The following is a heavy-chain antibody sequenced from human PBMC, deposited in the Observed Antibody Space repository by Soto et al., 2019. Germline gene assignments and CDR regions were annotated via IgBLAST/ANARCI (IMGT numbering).Heavy chain of an antibody. CDR2: IVTISGTA. J-gene: IGHJ5*02. V-gene: IGHV1-69*13. D-gene: IGHD3-10*01. Sequence: GASVKVSCMASGVTFSSYAISWVRHAPGQGPEWMGGIVTISGTANYAQKFQSRVTSTADESTSTAYMEQSSLRSEDTAVYYCARALPSYGSGSYIFDPWGKGTLVTVSS. CDR3: ARALPSYGSGSYIFDP. CDR1: GVTFSSYA.